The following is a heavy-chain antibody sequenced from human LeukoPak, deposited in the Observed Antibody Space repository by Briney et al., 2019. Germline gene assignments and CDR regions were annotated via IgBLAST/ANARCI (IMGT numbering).Heavy chain of an antibody. V-gene: IGHV5-51*01. D-gene: IGHD6-6*01. CDR1: GYSFTSYW. Sequence: GESLKISCKGFGYSFTSYWIGWVRQMPGKGLEWMGIIYPGDSDTRYSPSFQGQVTISADKSISTAYLQWSSLKASDTAMYYCARQEYSAMYYFDYWGQGTLVTVSS. CDR2: IYPGDSDT. J-gene: IGHJ4*02. CDR3: ARQEYSAMYYFDY.